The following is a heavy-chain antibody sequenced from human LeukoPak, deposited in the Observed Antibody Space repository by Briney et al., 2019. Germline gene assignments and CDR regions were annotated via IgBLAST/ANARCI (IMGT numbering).Heavy chain of an antibody. D-gene: IGHD6-19*01. CDR1: GGSISSRSYY. CDR2: ISQSGST. CDR3: ARRNLGWYFFDY. J-gene: IGHJ4*02. Sequence: SSETLSLTCTVSGGSISSRSYYWGWIRQPPGKGLEWIGSISQSGSTYYNPSLKSRVTMSVDTSKNQFCLKLSSVTAADTAVYYCARRNLGWYFFDYWGQGTLVTVSS. V-gene: IGHV4-39*01.